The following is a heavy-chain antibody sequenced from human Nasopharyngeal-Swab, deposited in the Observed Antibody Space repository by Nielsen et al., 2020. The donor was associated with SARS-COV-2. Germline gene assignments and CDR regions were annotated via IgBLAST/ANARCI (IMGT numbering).Heavy chain of an antibody. J-gene: IGHJ6*03. Sequence: SVKVSCKASGGTFSSYAISWVRQAPGQGLEGRGGIIPIFGTANYAQKFQGRVTITADESTSTAYMELSSLRSEDTAVYYCARADYYDSSGYYEYYYYMDVWGKGTTVTVSS. CDR2: IIPIFGTA. CDR3: ARADYYDSSGYYEYYYYMDV. V-gene: IGHV1-69*13. D-gene: IGHD3-22*01. CDR1: GGTFSSYA.